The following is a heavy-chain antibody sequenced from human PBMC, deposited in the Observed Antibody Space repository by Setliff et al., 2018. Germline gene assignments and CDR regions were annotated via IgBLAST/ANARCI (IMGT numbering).Heavy chain of an antibody. CDR3: ARLGSSSWYNDVFDF. D-gene: IGHD6-13*01. CDR1: GYTFSNYW. J-gene: IGHJ3*01. CDR2: IYAGDSDT. Sequence: GESLKLSCKGSGYTFSNYWVGWVRQMPGKGLEWMGVIYAGDSDTRYSPSFQGRVTFSADKSISTAYLQWSTLKASDTAMYYCARLGSSSWYNDVFDFWGPGTMVTVSS. V-gene: IGHV5-51*01.